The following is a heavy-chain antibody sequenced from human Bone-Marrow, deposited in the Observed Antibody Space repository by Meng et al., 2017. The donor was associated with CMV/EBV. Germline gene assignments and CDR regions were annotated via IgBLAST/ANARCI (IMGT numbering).Heavy chain of an antibody. D-gene: IGHD3-10*01. CDR3: ARGRGRLDY. Sequence: WGSLRLSCAVYSESFSGYYWTWIRQSPGKGLEWNGEMNHRRSANYNSSLKRRATISVDKAKSQFSLKLNSLSAADTAVDYCARGRGRLDYWGQGMLVTVSS. J-gene: IGHJ4*02. CDR1: SESFSGYY. CDR2: MNHRRSA. V-gene: IGHV4-34*01.